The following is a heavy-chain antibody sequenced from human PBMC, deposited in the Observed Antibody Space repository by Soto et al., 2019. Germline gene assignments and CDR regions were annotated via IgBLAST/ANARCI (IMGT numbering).Heavy chain of an antibody. CDR1: GFTFDDYT. J-gene: IGHJ3*02. V-gene: IGHV3-9*01. Sequence: PGGSLRLSCAASGFTFDDYTMHWVRQAPGKGLEWVSLISWNSGSIGYADSVKGRFTISRDNAKNSLYLQMNSLRAEDTALYYCAKDIYVRGSGKDAFDIWGQGTMVTVSS. CDR2: ISWNSGSI. D-gene: IGHD3-10*01. CDR3: AKDIYVRGSGKDAFDI.